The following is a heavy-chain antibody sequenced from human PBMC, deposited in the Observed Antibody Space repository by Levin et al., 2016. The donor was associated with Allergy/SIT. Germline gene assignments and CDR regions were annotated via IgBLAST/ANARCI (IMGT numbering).Heavy chain of an antibody. CDR3: ARDSRFWARDSSGYYY. Sequence: WVRQAPGQGLEWMGWISAYNGNTSYAQKLQGRVTMTTDTSTSTAYMELRSLRSDDTAVYYCARDSRFWARDSSGYYYWGQGTLVTVSS. J-gene: IGHJ4*02. D-gene: IGHD3-22*01. V-gene: IGHV1-18*01. CDR2: ISAYNGNT.